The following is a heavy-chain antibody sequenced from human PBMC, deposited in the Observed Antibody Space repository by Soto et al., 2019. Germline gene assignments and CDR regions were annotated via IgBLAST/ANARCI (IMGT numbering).Heavy chain of an antibody. V-gene: IGHV3-23*01. CDR2: ISGSGGST. CDR1: GFTFSSYA. J-gene: IGHJ4*02. D-gene: IGHD2-2*02. CDR3: AKDLYCSSTSCYTVVVY. Sequence: GGSLRLSCAASGFTFSSYATSWVRQAPGKGLEWVSAISGSGGSTYYADSVKGRFTISRDNSKNTLYLQMNSLRAEDTAVYYCAKDLYCSSTSCYTVVVYWGQGTLVTVSS.